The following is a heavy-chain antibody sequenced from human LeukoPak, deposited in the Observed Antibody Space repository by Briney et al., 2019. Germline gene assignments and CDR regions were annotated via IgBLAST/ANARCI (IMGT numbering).Heavy chain of an antibody. CDR1: GGSISSGDYY. J-gene: IGHJ5*02. CDR3: ARGPRIVVVVAATHYWFDP. Sequence: SQTLSLTCTVSGGSISSGDYYWSWIRQPPGKGLEWIVYIYYSGSTYYNPSLKSRVAISVDTSKNQFSLKLSSVTAADAAVYYCARGPRIVVVVAATHYWFDPWGQGTLVTVSS. D-gene: IGHD2-15*01. V-gene: IGHV4-30-4*01. CDR2: IYYSGST.